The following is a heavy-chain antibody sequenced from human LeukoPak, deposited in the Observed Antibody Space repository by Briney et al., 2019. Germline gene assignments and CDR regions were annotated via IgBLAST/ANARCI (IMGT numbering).Heavy chain of an antibody. J-gene: IGHJ6*03. D-gene: IGHD2-2*01. CDR1: GGSVSSGSYY. V-gene: IGHV4-61*02. CDR2: IYTSGST. CDR3: ARDPVVVPAAKNYYYYYMDV. Sequence: SETLSLTCTVSGGSVSSGSYYWSWIRQPAGKGLEWIGRIYTSGSTNYNPSLKSRVTISVDTSKNQFSLKLSSVTAADTAVYYCARDPVVVPAAKNYYYYYMDVWGKGTTVTVSS.